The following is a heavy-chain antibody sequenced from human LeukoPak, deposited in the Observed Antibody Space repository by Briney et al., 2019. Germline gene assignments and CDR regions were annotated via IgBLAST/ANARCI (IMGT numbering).Heavy chain of an antibody. CDR3: ARARYDFWSGYYTFISYMDV. D-gene: IGHD3-3*01. Sequence: GGSLRLSCAASGFTFGSYSMNWVRQAPGKGLEWVSSISSSSSYIYYADSVKGRFTISRDNAKNSLYLQMNSLRAEDTAVYYCARARYDFWSGYYTFISYMDVWGKGTTVTVSS. CDR2: ISSSSSYI. CDR1: GFTFGSYS. V-gene: IGHV3-21*01. J-gene: IGHJ6*03.